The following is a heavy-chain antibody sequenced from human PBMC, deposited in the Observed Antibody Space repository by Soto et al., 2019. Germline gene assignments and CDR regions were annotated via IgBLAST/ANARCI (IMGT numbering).Heavy chain of an antibody. Sequence: PGESLKISCKGSGYSFTSYWIGWVRQMPGKGLEWMGIIYPGDSDTRYSPSFQGQVTISADKSISTAYLQWSSLKASDTAMYYCARHPLTTVTNYYYYYGMDVWGQGTTVTVSS. CDR2: IYPGDSDT. CDR3: ARHPLTTVTNYYYYYGMDV. J-gene: IGHJ6*02. V-gene: IGHV5-51*01. D-gene: IGHD4-17*01. CDR1: GYSFTSYW.